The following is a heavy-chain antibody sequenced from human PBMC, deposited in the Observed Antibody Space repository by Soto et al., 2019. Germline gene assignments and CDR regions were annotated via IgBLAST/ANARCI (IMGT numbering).Heavy chain of an antibody. CDR3: AKDEGVGGTLGLPNGNEY. CDR2: VGTGGTA. CDR1: GFTVSSNY. J-gene: IGHJ4*02. D-gene: IGHD1-26*01. Sequence: PGGSLRLSCAASGFTVSSNYMSWVRQAPGKGLEWVSAVGTGGTAYYADSVKGRFTISRDNSKNTLYLQMNSLRPEDTAIYYCAKDEGVGGTLGLPNGNEYWGLGVLVTVSS. V-gene: IGHV3-53*05.